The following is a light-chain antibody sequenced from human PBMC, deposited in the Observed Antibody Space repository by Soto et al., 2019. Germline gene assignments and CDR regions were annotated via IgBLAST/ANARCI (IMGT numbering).Light chain of an antibody. CDR2: GAS. CDR1: QNIYNS. J-gene: IGKJ5*01. CDR3: QQFNSYPIT. Sequence: DIQMTQSPSSLSASLGDRVTITCRTSQNIYNSLNWYQQKAGRAPAVLIYGASTLQSGVPSRFSGSGSGTDFTLTISSLQPEDFATYYCQQFNSYPITFGQGTRLEIK. V-gene: IGKV1-9*01.